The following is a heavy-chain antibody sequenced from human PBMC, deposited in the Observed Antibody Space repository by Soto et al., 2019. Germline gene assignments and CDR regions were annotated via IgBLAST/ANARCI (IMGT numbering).Heavy chain of an antibody. D-gene: IGHD6-6*01. CDR2: IYYSGST. CDR3: ARSVIRIEARFDY. Sequence: QVQLQESGPGLVKPAETLSLTCTVSGGSVSSGRYYWSWIRQPPGKALEWIGYIYYSGSTNYNPSLQSRVTRSVDTSNNPLSLKLSSVTAADTAVYYCARSVIRIEARFDYWGQGTLVTVSS. V-gene: IGHV4-61*01. J-gene: IGHJ4*02. CDR1: GGSVSSGRYY.